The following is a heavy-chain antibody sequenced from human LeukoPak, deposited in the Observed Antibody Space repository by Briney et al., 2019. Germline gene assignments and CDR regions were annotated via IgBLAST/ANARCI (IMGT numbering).Heavy chain of an antibody. CDR3: ARDKSGDPVAGEEGFDP. CDR1: GFTFSSYS. CDR2: ISSSSSTI. V-gene: IGHV3-48*01. J-gene: IGHJ5*02. Sequence: GGSLRLSCAASGFTFSSYSMNWVRQAPGKGLEWVSYISSSSSTIYYADSVKGRFTISRDNAKNSLYLQMNSLRAEDTAVYYCARDKSGDPVAGEEGFDPWGQGTLVTVSS. D-gene: IGHD2-21*02.